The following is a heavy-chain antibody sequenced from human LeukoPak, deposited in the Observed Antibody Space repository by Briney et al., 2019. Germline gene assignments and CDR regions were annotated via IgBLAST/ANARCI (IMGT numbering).Heavy chain of an antibody. V-gene: IGHV4-39*01. D-gene: IGHD4-17*01. CDR1: GGSISSSSYY. J-gene: IGHJ5*02. CDR3: ARMTTVTANNWFDP. CDR2: IYYSGST. Sequence: SETLSLTCTVSGGSISSSSYYWGWIRQPPGKGLEWIGSIYYSGSTYCNPSLKSRVTISVDTSKNQFSLKLSSVTAADTAVYYCARMTTVTANNWFDPWGQGTLVTVSS.